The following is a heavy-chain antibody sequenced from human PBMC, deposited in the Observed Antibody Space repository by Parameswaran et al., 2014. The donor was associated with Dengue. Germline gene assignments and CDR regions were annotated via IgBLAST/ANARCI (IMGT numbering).Heavy chain of an antibody. J-gene: IGHJ3*02. D-gene: IGHD6-19*01. CDR3: AGSSGWYLYAFDI. Sequence: VRQMPGKGLEWMGIIYPGDSDTRYSPSFQGQVTISADKSISTAYLQWSSLKASDTAMYYCAGSSGWYLYAFDIWGQGTMVTVSS. V-gene: IGHV5-51*01. CDR2: IYPGDSDT.